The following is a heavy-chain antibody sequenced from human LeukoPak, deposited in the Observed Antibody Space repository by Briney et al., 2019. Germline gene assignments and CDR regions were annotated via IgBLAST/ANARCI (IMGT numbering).Heavy chain of an antibody. V-gene: IGHV3-7*01. CDR2: IKGDGNDK. CDR1: GFTFSNNC. J-gene: IGHJ4*02. D-gene: IGHD5-24*01. Sequence: GGSLRLSCATSGFTFSNNCLSWVRQAPGKGLDWVASIKGDGNDKYYVDSVKGRFSISRDNAKNSLCLQMNNLRADDTAVYYCARGCLQPDYWGQGTLVTVSS. CDR3: ARGCLQPDY.